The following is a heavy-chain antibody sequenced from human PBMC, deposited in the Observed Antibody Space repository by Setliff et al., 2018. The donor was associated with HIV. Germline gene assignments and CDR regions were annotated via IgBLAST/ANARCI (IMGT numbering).Heavy chain of an antibody. D-gene: IGHD2-21*02. Sequence: SETLSLTCTVSGGSIRSSSSYWGWIRQPPGKGLEWIGYIYIYNSGSTNYNPSLTSRVTISVDTSKDQFSLKLRSVTAADTAVYYCARVFPVVTAEDNRFDPWGQGTLVTVSS. J-gene: IGHJ5*02. CDR2: IYIYNSGST. CDR3: ARVFPVVTAEDNRFDP. CDR1: GGSIRSSSSY. V-gene: IGHV4-61*05.